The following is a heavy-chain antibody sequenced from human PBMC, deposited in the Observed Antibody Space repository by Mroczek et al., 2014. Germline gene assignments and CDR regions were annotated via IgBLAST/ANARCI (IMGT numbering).Heavy chain of an antibody. CDR3: ARDPYCGGDCYSEAPWFDP. Sequence: QVQLQQWGAGLLKPSETLSLTCAVYGGSFSGYYWSWIRQPPGKGLEWIGEINHSGSTNYNPSLKSRVTISVDTSKNQFSLKLSSVTAADTAVYYCARDPYCGGDCYSEAPWFDPWGQGTLVTVSS. D-gene: IGHD2-21*02. CDR1: GGSFSGYY. J-gene: IGHJ5*02. CDR2: INHSGST. V-gene: IGHV4-34*01.